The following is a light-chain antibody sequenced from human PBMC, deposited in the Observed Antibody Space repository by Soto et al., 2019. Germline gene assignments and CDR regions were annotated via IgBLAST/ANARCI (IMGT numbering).Light chain of an antibody. CDR1: QDISNY. CDR3: QQYDNLPLT. CDR2: DAS. J-gene: IGKJ4*01. V-gene: IGKV1-33*01. Sequence: DIQMTQSPSSLSASVGDRVTITCQASQDISNYLNWYQQKPGKAPKLLIYDASNLETGVPSRFSGSGSGTDFTFTISSLQPYVIATYYCQQYDNLPLTFGGGN.